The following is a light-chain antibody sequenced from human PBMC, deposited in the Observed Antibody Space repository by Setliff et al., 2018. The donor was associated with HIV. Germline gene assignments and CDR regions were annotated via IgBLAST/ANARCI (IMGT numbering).Light chain of an antibody. Sequence: NFXLTQPHSVSESPGKTVSIYCTRSSGSIAGNFVQWYQQRPASSPPPLLYENNRRPSGVPDRFSGSIDISSNSASLTIAGLETDDEADYYCQSFDDNNHXVFGGGTKVTVL. CDR2: ENN. CDR3: QSFDDNNHXV. J-gene: IGLJ3*02. CDR1: SGSIAGNF. V-gene: IGLV6-57*01.